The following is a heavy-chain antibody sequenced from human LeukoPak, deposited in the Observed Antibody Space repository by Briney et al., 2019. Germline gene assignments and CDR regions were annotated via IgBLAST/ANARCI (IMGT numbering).Heavy chain of an antibody. CDR1: GGSISRSGYY. J-gene: IGHJ4*02. Sequence: SETLSLTCTVSGGSISRSGYYWGWIRQPPGKGLEWIGSIYYSGSTYYNPSLKSRVTISVDTSKNQFSLKLSSVTAADTAVYYCARLGKIQLWPADPYFDYWGQGTLVTVSS. CDR3: ARLGKIQLWPADPYFDY. CDR2: IYYSGST. V-gene: IGHV4-39*01. D-gene: IGHD5-18*01.